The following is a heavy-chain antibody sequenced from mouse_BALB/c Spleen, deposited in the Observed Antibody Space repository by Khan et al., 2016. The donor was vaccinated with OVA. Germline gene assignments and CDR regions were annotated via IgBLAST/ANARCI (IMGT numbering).Heavy chain of an antibody. V-gene: IGHV2-2*02. J-gene: IGHJ2*01. D-gene: IGHD1-1*02. CDR1: GFSLTNYG. Sequence: QVQLQQSGPGLVQPSQSLSITCTVSGFSLTNYGVHWVRQSPGKGLEWLGVIWSGGITDYTETFISRLSISKDISKSQVFVKMNSLQANDTAIYYCAKNRNGYFDYWGRGTTLTVSS. CDR2: IWSGGIT. CDR3: AKNRNGYFDY.